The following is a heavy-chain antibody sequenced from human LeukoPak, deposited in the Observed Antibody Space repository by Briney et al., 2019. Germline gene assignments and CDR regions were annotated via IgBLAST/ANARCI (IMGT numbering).Heavy chain of an antibody. CDR3: ARSVGVLMVYAIYPFDY. CDR2: IIPIFGTA. D-gene: IGHD2-8*01. CDR1: GFTFSSYA. J-gene: IGHJ4*02. Sequence: GGSLRLSCAASGFTFSSYAISWVRQAPGQGLEWMGGIIPIFGTANCAQKFQGRVTITADKSTSTAYMELSSLRSEDTAVYYCARSVGVLMVYAIYPFDYWGQGTLVTVSS. V-gene: IGHV1-69*06.